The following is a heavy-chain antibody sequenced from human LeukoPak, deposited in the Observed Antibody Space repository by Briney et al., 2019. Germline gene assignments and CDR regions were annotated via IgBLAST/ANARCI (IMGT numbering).Heavy chain of an antibody. D-gene: IGHD2-15*01. Sequence: GGSLRLSCAASGFTLSSYAMSWVRQAPGKGLEWVSAISDTGNTYHADSVKGRSTISRDSSKNTLFLQMNRLRPEDAAVYYCAKAPVTTCRGASCYPFDYWGLGTLVTVSS. V-gene: IGHV3-23*01. CDR2: ISDTGNT. J-gene: IGHJ4*02. CDR1: GFTLSSYA. CDR3: AKAPVTTCRGASCYPFDY.